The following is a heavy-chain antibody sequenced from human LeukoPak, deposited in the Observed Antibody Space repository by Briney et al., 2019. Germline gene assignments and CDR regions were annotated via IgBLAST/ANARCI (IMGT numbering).Heavy chain of an antibody. CDR3: ARGSQYYDY. J-gene: IGHJ4*02. D-gene: IGHD1-26*01. CDR2: ISSSGSTI. V-gene: IGHV3-48*02. Sequence: GGSLRLSCVASGFTLGSFGMNWVRQAPGKGLEWVSYISSSGSTIYYADSVKGRFTISRDKAKNSLFLQMSSLRDEDTAVYYCARGSQYYDYWGQGTLVTVSS. CDR1: GFTLGSFG.